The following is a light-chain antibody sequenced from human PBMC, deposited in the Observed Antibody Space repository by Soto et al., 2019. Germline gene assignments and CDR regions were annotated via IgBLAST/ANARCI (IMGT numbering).Light chain of an antibody. CDR1: QSVSSN. Sequence: IVMTQSPATLSVSPWERATLSCRASQSVSSNLAWYQQKPGQAPRLLIYGASTRATGIPARFSGSGSGTEFTPTISSLQSEDFAVYYCQQRSNWPPITFGQGTRLEIK. CDR2: GAS. V-gene: IGKV3-15*01. CDR3: QQRSNWPPIT. J-gene: IGKJ5*01.